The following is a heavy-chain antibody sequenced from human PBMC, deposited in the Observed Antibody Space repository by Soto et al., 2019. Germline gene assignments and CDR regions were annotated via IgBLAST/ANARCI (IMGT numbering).Heavy chain of an antibody. Sequence: ASVKVSCKASGGTFSSYAISWVRQAPGQGLEWMGGIIPIFGTANYAQKFQGRVTITADESTSTAYMELSSLRSEDTAVYYCARVGAPSYVFLPPVEADYYYVMNFWGQGTTVTVSS. CDR1: GGTFSSYA. CDR3: ARVGAPSYVFLPPVEADYYYVMNF. J-gene: IGHJ6*02. V-gene: IGHV1-69*13. D-gene: IGHD3-16*01. CDR2: IIPIFGTA.